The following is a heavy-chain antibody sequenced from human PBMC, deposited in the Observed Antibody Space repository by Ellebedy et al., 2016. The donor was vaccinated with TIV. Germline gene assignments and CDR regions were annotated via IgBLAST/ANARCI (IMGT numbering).Heavy chain of an antibody. Sequence: PGGSLRLSCAASGFTFSRNAMSWVGQAPGKGLEWVSVISGRSASTYYAGSVKGRFTISRDNSKNTVFLQMNSLRAEDTGVYFCAKTPPGNGSSGGDNWFDPWGQGTLVTVSS. CDR1: GFTFSRNA. CDR2: ISGRSAST. D-gene: IGHD6-13*01. V-gene: IGHV3-23*01. CDR3: AKTPPGNGSSGGDNWFDP. J-gene: IGHJ5*02.